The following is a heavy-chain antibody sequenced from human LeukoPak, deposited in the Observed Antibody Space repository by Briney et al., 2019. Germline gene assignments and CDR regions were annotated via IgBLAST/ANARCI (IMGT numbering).Heavy chain of an antibody. CDR1: GFTVSSNY. CDR2: IYSGGST. Sequence: GGSLRLSCAASGFTVSSNYMSWVRQAPGKGLEWVSVIYSGGSTYYADSVKGRFTISRDNPKNTLYLQMNSLRAEDTAVYYCAREVLNYDILTGYQWHYAFDIWGQGTMVTVSS. CDR3: AREVLNYDILTGYQWHYAFDI. V-gene: IGHV3-53*01. J-gene: IGHJ3*02. D-gene: IGHD3-9*01.